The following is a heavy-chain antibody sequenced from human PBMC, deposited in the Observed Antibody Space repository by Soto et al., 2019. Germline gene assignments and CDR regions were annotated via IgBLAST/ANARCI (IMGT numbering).Heavy chain of an antibody. J-gene: IGHJ5*02. CDR3: AREDYPHIAARRWFDP. V-gene: IGHV3-30-3*01. Sequence: GGSLRLSCAASGFTFSSYAMHWVRQAPGKGLEWVAVISYDGSNKYYADSVKGRFTISRDNSKNTLYLQMNSLRAEDTAVYYCAREDYPHIAARRWFDPWGQGTLVTVSS. CDR1: GFTFSSYA. D-gene: IGHD6-6*01. CDR2: ISYDGSNK.